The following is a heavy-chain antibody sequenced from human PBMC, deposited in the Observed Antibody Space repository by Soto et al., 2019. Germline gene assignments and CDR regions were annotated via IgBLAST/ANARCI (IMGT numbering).Heavy chain of an antibody. V-gene: IGHV1-69*13. D-gene: IGHD6-19*01. CDR2: IIPIFGTA. Sequence: SVKVSCKASGGTFSSYAISWVRQAPGQGLEWMGGIIPIFGTANYAQKFQGRVTITADESTSTAYMELSSLRSEDTAVYYCARQTGIAVAASVNWFDPWGQGTLVTVSS. J-gene: IGHJ5*02. CDR3: ARQTGIAVAASVNWFDP. CDR1: GGTFSSYA.